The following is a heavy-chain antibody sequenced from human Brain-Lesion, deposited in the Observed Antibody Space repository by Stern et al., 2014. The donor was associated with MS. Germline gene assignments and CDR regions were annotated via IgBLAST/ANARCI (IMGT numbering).Heavy chain of an antibody. J-gene: IGHJ6*02. CDR2: IKPNPGGT. V-gene: IGHV1-2*02. Sequence: VQLAASGAEVKKPGASVKVSCKTSGYIFTGYYIHWVRQAPGQGLEWMASIKPNPGGTKYAQTFQGRVTMNRDTSISAAYVELSSLTSGDTAVYYCARDQRGITIFGVVTDYYYLGMDVWGQGTTVTVSS. CDR1: GYIFTGYY. CDR3: ARDQRGITIFGVVTDYYYLGMDV. D-gene: IGHD3-3*01.